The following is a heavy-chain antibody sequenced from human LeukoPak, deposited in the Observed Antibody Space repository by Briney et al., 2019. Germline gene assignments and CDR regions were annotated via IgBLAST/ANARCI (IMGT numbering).Heavy chain of an antibody. V-gene: IGHV4-39*01. CDR1: GGSISSSSYY. CDR3: ARQTGSGLFSLP. D-gene: IGHD3-10*01. CDR2: IYYSGST. Sequence: SETLSLTCTVSGGSISSSSYYWGWIRQPPGKGLEWIGSIYYSGSTYYNPSLKSRVTISVDTSKNQFSLKLSSVTAADTAVYYCARQTGSGLFSLPGGQGTLVTVSS. J-gene: IGHJ4*02.